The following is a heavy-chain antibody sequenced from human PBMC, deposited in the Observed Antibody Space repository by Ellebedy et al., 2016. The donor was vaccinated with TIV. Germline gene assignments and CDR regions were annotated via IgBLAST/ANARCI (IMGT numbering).Heavy chain of an antibody. CDR2: IYYSGST. V-gene: IGHV4-59*12. CDR1: GGSISSYY. Sequence: SETLSLXXTVSGGSISSYYWSWIRQPPGKGLEWIGYIYYSGSTNYNPSLKSRVTISVDTSKNQFSLKLSSVTAADTAVYYCARGPLHPTIPYYYYMDVWGKGTTVTVSS. J-gene: IGHJ6*03. CDR3: ARGPLHPTIPYYYYMDV. D-gene: IGHD2-21*01.